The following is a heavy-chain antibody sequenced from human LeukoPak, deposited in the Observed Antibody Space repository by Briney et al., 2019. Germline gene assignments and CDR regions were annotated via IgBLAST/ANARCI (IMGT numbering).Heavy chain of an antibody. V-gene: IGHV4-59*01. J-gene: IGHJ4*02. Sequence: PSETLSLTCTVSGGSSSSYYWSWIRHPPGEGLEWIGYIYYSGSTNYNPSLKSRVTISVDTSKNQFSLKLSSVTAADTAVYYCARVCREYYFDYWGQGTLVTVSS. CDR1: GGSSSSYY. D-gene: IGHD3-10*01. CDR2: IYYSGST. CDR3: ARVCREYYFDY.